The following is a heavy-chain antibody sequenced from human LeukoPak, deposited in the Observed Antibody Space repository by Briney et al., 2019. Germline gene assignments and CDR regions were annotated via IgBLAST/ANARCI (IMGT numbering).Heavy chain of an antibody. Sequence: QSGGSLRLSCAASGFTFSSYAMSWVRQAPGKGLEWVSAISGSGGSTYYADSVKGRFTISRDNSKNTLYLQMNSLRAEDTAVYYCAKAGDPWLVSSPDYWGQGTLVTVSS. CDR1: GFTFSSYA. J-gene: IGHJ4*02. D-gene: IGHD6-19*01. V-gene: IGHV3-23*01. CDR3: AKAGDPWLVSSPDY. CDR2: ISGSGGST.